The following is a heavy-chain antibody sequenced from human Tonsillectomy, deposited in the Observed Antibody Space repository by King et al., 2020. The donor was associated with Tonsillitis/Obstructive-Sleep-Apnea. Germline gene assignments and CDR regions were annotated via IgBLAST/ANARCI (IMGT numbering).Heavy chain of an antibody. CDR2: ITSTSTYI. D-gene: IGHD2-21*01. CDR3: ASVFPFCAGDTCFLDSFDL. CDR1: GIIFSSYT. J-gene: IGHJ3*01. Sequence: VQLVESGGGLVKPGGSLRLSCAASGIIFSSYTMNWVRQAPGKWLEWFSSITSTSTYIYYADSVTGRTTISRDNANNSLFLQMNSLIAEDTAVYYCASVFPFCAGDTCFLDSFDLWGLGTMFIVSS. V-gene: IGHV3-21*01.